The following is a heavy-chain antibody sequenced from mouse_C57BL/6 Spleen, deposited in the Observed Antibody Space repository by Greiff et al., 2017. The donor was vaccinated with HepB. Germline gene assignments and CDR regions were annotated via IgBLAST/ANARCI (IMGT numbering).Heavy chain of an antibody. CDR3: ARWGTTVGRYFDV. D-gene: IGHD1-1*01. J-gene: IGHJ1*03. Sequence: QVQLQQSGAELARPGASVKLSCKASGYTFTSYGISWVKQRTGQGLEWIGEIYPRSGNTYYNEKFKGKATLTADKSSSTAYMELSSLTSEDSAVYFCARWGTTVGRYFDVWGTGTTVTVSS. CDR1: GYTFTSYG. V-gene: IGHV1-81*01. CDR2: IYPRSGNT.